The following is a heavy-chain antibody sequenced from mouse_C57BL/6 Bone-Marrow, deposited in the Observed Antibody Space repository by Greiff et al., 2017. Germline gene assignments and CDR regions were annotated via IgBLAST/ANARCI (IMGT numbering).Heavy chain of an antibody. CDR2: INYDGSST. CDR3: ARDNYGSSFDWYFDV. V-gene: IGHV5-16*01. J-gene: IGHJ1*03. CDR1: GFTFSDYY. D-gene: IGHD1-1*01. Sequence: VESEGGLVQPGSSMKLSCTASGFTFSDYYMAWVRQVPEKGLEWVANINYDGSSTYYLDSLKSRFIISRDNAKNILYLQMSSLKSEDTATYYCARDNYGSSFDWYFDVWGTGTTVTVSS.